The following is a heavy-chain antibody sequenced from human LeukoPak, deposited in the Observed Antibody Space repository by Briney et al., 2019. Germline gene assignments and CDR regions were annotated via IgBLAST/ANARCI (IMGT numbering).Heavy chain of an antibody. CDR2: IYYSGST. CDR3: ARLPKDIVVVPAAT. CDR1: GGSISSSSYY. Sequence: SETLSLTCTVSGGSISSSSYYWGWIRQPPGKWLEWIGSIYYSGSTYYNPSLKSRVTISVDTSKNQFSLKLSSVTAADTAVYYCARLPKDIVVVPAATWGQGTLVTVSS. D-gene: IGHD2-2*01. J-gene: IGHJ5*02. V-gene: IGHV4-39*01.